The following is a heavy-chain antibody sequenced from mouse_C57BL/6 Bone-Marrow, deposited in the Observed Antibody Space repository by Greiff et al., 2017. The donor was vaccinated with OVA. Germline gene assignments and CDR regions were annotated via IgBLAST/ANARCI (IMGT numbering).Heavy chain of an antibody. Sequence: SGAELVMPGASVKLSCKASGYTFTSYWMHWVKQRPGQGLEWIGEIDPSDSYTNYNQKFKGKSTLTVDKSSSTAYMQLSSLTSEDSAVYYCARPYSNYLYYFDYWGQGTTLTVSS. CDR3: ARPYSNYLYYFDY. J-gene: IGHJ2*01. V-gene: IGHV1-69*01. D-gene: IGHD2-5*01. CDR1: GYTFTSYW. CDR2: IDPSDSYT.